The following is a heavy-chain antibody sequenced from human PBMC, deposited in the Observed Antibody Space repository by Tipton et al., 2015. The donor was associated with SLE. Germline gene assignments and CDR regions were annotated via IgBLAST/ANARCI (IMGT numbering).Heavy chain of an antibody. CDR3: ARKDNDILTGYRPGDAFDI. J-gene: IGHJ3*02. V-gene: IGHV4-59*07. Sequence: TLSLTCTVSGGSISSYYWSWIRQPPGKGLEWIGYIYYSGSTNYNPSLKSRVTTSVDTSKNQFSLKLSSVTAADTAVYYCARKDNDILTGYRPGDAFDIWGQGTMVTVSS. CDR2: IYYSGST. D-gene: IGHD3-9*01. CDR1: GGSISSYY.